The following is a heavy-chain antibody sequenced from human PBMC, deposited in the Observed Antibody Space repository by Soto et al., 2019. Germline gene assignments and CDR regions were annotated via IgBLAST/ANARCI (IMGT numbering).Heavy chain of an antibody. CDR1: GYTFSSYW. V-gene: IGHV3-74*01. J-gene: IGHJ4*02. Sequence: GGSLRLSCAASGYTFSSYWMHWVRQAPGKGLVWVSRINNDGSITTYADSVKGRFTISRDNAKNTLYLQMNSLRAEDTAVYYCARVAGGDRPYYFDYWGQGTLVTVSS. CDR3: ARVAGGDRPYYFDY. D-gene: IGHD2-21*02. CDR2: INNDGSIT.